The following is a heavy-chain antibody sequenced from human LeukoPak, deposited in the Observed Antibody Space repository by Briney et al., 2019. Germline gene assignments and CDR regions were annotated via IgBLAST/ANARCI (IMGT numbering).Heavy chain of an antibody. CDR3: ARHLSGSYSGYYFDY. V-gene: IGHV5-51*01. D-gene: IGHD1-26*01. Sequence: GESLKISCKGSGYSFTSYWIGWVRQMPGKGLEWMGVIYPGDSHTRYSPSFQGQVTISADKSISTAFLQWSSLKASDTAMYYCARHLSGSYSGYYFDYWGQGALVTVSS. CDR1: GYSFTSYW. J-gene: IGHJ4*02. CDR2: IYPGDSHT.